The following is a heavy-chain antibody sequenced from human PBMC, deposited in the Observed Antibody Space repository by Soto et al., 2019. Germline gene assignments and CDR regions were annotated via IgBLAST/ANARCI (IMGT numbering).Heavy chain of an antibody. V-gene: IGHV3-48*02. J-gene: IGHJ3*01. CDR2: IRSSSSTI. CDR3: AGDGGGMLVVVDAFDL. CDR1: GFTFSSYS. D-gene: IGHD3-22*01. Sequence: EVQLVESGGGLVPPGGSLRLSCAASGFTFSSYSMNWVRQAPGKGLEWVSYIRSSSSTIYYADSVKGRFTISRDNAKNSTYLQMDILRDEDTAVYYWAGDGGGMLVVVDAFDLWGQGTMVTVSS.